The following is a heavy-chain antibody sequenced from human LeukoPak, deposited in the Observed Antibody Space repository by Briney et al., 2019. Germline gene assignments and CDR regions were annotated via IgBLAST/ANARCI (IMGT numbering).Heavy chain of an antibody. CDR3: ARDSHYDSSGYYYGVWYFDL. Sequence: SETLSLTCTVSGGSISSYYWSWIRQPAGKGLEWIGRIYTSGSTNYNPSLKSRVTMSVDTSKNQFSLKLSSVTAADTAVYYCARDSHYDSSGYYYGVWYFDLWGRGTLVTVSS. CDR2: IYTSGST. CDR1: GGSISSYY. V-gene: IGHV4-4*07. J-gene: IGHJ2*01. D-gene: IGHD3-22*01.